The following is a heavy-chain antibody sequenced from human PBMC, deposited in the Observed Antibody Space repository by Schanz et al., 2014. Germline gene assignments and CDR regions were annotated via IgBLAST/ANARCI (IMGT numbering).Heavy chain of an antibody. CDR3: TRSTLWSYDV. CDR2: IFHSGTT. J-gene: IGHJ3*01. V-gene: IGHV4-4*02. D-gene: IGHD2-21*01. Sequence: QVQLQESGPGLVKPSGTLSLTCVVSGGSISSGVWWTWARQSPGKGLEWIGEIFHSGTTNYNPSREIRVTFSVDKSKTQFSLILSSMTAADTAVYYCTRSTLWSYDVWGRGTMVIVSS. CDR1: GGSISSGVW.